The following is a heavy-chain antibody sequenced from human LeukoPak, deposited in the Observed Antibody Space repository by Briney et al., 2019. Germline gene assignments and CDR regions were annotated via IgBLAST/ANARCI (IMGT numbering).Heavy chain of an antibody. CDR2: IIGSGGCT. V-gene: IGHV3-23*01. Sequence: GGSQSLSCAASGFTFSSYAMSWARHARGKGLEWVSSIIGSGGCTYYGVSVKGRLTLSRDNSKNTLYLQMNSLKAEDTGVYYCAKVFDDIVVVVAAIFDYWGQGTLVTVSS. CDR3: AKVFDDIVVVVAAIFDY. J-gene: IGHJ4*02. CDR1: GFTFSSYA. D-gene: IGHD2-15*01.